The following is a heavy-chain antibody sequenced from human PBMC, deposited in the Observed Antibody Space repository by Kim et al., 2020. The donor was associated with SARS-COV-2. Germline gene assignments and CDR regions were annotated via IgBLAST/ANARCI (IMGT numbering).Heavy chain of an antibody. CDR1: GGSISSSSYY. J-gene: IGHJ4*02. D-gene: IGHD3-3*01. Sequence: SETLSLTCTVSGGSISSSSYYWGWIRQPPGKGLEWIGSIYYSGSTYYNPSLKSRVTISVDTSKNQFSLKLSSVTAADTAVYYCARIDESPIFGVVIPYYFDYWGQGTLVTVSS. V-gene: IGHV4-39*01. CDR3: ARIDESPIFGVVIPYYFDY. CDR2: IYYSGST.